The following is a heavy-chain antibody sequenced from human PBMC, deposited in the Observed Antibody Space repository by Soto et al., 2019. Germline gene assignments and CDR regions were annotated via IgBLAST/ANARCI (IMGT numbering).Heavy chain of an antibody. J-gene: IGHJ4*02. D-gene: IGHD3-22*01. V-gene: IGHV1-2*04. Sequence: EASVKVSCKASGYTFTGYYMHWVRQAPGQGLEWMGWINPNSGGTNYAQKFQGWVTMTRDTSISTAYMELSRLRSDDTAVYYCARGRATYYDSSGYYNFDYWGQGTLVTVSS. CDR2: INPNSGGT. CDR3: ARGRATYYDSSGYYNFDY. CDR1: GYTFTGYY.